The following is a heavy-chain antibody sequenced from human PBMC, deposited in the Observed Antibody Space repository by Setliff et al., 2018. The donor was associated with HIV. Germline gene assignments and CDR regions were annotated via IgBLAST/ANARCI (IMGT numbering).Heavy chain of an antibody. CDR3: ARGGHYSGSYLPRDYYMDV. CDR1: GDTFSSYA. CDR2: IIPIFGTA. V-gene: IGHV1-69*13. Sequence: RASVKVSCKASGDTFSSYAISWVRQAPGQGLEWMGGIIPIFGTANYAQKSQDRVTITADESTSTAYMELSSLRSEDTAVYYCARGGHYSGSYLPRDYYMDVWGKGTTVTVS. J-gene: IGHJ6*03. D-gene: IGHD1-26*01.